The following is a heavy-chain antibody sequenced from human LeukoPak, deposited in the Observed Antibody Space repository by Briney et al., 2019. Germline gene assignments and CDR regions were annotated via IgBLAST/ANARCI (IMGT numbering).Heavy chain of an antibody. J-gene: IGHJ4*02. CDR1: GGTFSSYA. D-gene: IGHD6-13*01. Sequence: SVKVPCKASGGTFSSYAISWVRQAPGQGLEWMGGIIPTFGTANYAQKFQGRVTITTDESTSTAYMELSSLRSEDTAVYYCALWRQQLVRYFDYWGQGTLVTVSS. CDR3: ALWRQQLVRYFDY. CDR2: IIPTFGTA. V-gene: IGHV1-69*05.